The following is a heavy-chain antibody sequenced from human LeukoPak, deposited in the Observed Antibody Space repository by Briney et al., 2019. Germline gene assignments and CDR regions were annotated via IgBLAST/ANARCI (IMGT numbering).Heavy chain of an antibody. CDR3: ARPSMIVVVITPNYYFDY. D-gene: IGHD3-22*01. V-gene: IGHV3-30-3*01. J-gene: IGHJ4*02. CDR1: GFTFSSYA. Sequence: GGSLRLSCAASGFTFSSYAMHWVRQAPGKGLEWVAVISYDGSNKYYADSVKGRFTISRDNSKNTLYLQMNSLRAEDTAVYYCARPSMIVVVITPNYYFDYWGQGTLVTVSS. CDR2: ISYDGSNK.